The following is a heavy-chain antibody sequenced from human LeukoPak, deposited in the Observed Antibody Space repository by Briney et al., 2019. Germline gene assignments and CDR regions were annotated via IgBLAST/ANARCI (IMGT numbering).Heavy chain of an antibody. Sequence: GGSLRLSCAASGFTFRNYWMSWVRQAPGTGLEWVANIKQDGSDRNYVASVRGRFTISRDNAESSLYLQMNSLRAEDTAVYYCVRNLAVAGTCFDSWGQGTLVTVSS. CDR2: IKQDGSDR. V-gene: IGHV3-7*03. J-gene: IGHJ4*02. CDR3: VRNLAVAGTCFDS. D-gene: IGHD6-19*01. CDR1: GFTFRNYW.